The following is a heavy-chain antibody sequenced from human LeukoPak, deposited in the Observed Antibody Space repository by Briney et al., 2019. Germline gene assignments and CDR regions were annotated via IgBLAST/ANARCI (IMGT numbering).Heavy chain of an antibody. CDR3: AKDRDSSTWSFLDF. CDR2: GSHDGRNK. Sequence: GGSLRLSCVASGFIFRNYAMHWVRQDPGKGLEWVAVGSHDGRNKIYGDSVKGRFTISRDNSKNTVYLQMDNLRPEDTAVYYCAKDRDSSTWSFLDFWGQGTLVTVSS. CDR1: GFIFRNYA. V-gene: IGHV3-30*18. J-gene: IGHJ4*02. D-gene: IGHD6-13*01.